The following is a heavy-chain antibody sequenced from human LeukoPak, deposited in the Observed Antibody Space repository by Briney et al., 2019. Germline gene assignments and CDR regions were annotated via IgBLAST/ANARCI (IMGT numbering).Heavy chain of an antibody. J-gene: IGHJ4*02. Sequence: PSETLSLTCIVPGDSISNSYWSWIRQPPGKGLEWIGCIYYSGTTKYNPSLKSRVTISVDASKNHFSLNLTSVTAADTAVYYCARDRSLGIIDYWGQGTLVTVSS. V-gene: IGHV4-59*01. D-gene: IGHD3-16*01. CDR1: GDSISNSY. CDR2: IYYSGTT. CDR3: ARDRSLGIIDY.